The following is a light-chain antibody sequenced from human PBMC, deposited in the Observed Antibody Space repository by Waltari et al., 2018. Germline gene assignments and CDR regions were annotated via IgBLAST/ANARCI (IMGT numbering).Light chain of an antibody. Sequence: EILLTQSPATLSLSPGERATLSCRASQSVSSYLAWYQQNPGQAPRLLIYDASNRATGIPARFSGSGSGTDFTLTISSLEPEDFAVYYCQQRSNWPLGLTFGGGTKVEIK. CDR1: QSVSSY. J-gene: IGKJ4*01. CDR3: QQRSNWPLGLT. CDR2: DAS. V-gene: IGKV3-11*01.